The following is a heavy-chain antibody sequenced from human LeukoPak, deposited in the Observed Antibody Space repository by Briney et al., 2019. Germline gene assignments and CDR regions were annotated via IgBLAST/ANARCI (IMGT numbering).Heavy chain of an antibody. J-gene: IGHJ5*02. CDR3: AKGYSSGWYVSRFDP. V-gene: IGHV3-23*01. Sequence: GGSLRLSCAASGFTFSSYAMHWVRQAPGKGLEWVSAISGSGGSTYYADSVKGRFTISRDNSKNTLYLQMNSLRAEDTAVYYCAKGYSSGWYVSRFDPWGQGTLVTVSS. CDR2: ISGSGGST. D-gene: IGHD6-19*01. CDR1: GFTFSSYA.